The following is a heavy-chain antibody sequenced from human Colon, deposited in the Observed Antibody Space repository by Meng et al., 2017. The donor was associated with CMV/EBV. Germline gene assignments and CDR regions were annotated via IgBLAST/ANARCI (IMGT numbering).Heavy chain of an antibody. CDR2: ISSDGTEK. CDR3: ATGGGTQAAALGVFDF. J-gene: IGHJ4*02. V-gene: IGHV3-33*01. D-gene: IGHD6-25*01. Sequence: GGSLRLSCGVSGITIPSHGLHWVRQAPGKGLEWVATISSDGTEKSYADSVKGRFIISRDNSKNTQLLEMNSLKDEDTALYFCATGGGTQAAALGVFDFWGRGTLVTVSS. CDR1: GITIPSHG.